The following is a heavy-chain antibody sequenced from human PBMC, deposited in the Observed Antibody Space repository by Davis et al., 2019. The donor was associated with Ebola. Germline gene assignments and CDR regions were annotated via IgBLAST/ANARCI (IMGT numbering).Heavy chain of an antibody. CDR3: AGDYHYGSGSYGFDP. J-gene: IGHJ5*02. V-gene: IGHV1-2*06. D-gene: IGHD3-10*01. CDR1: GYTFTGYF. Sequence: AASVKVSCKASGYTFTGYFMHWVRQAPGQGLEWMGRINPNSGGINYAQNFQGRVTMTRDTSISTAYMELSRLRSDDTAVYYCAGDYHYGSGSYGFDPWGQGTLVTVSS. CDR2: INPNSGGI.